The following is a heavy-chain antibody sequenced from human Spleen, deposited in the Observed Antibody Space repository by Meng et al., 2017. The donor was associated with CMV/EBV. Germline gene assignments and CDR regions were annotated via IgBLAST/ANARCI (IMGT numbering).Heavy chain of an antibody. Sequence: GASLKISCAASGFTFDDYTMHCVRQARGKGLEWFSLISWDGGTTYYADSVKGRFSISRYNSKNSLYLQLNSLRSEDTAFYYCAKDISFHVMAIPDNWGQGSLVTVSS. D-gene: IGHD5-24*01. J-gene: IGHJ4*02. CDR2: ISWDGGTT. CDR1: GFTFDDYT. CDR3: AKDISFHVMAIPDN. V-gene: IGHV3-43*01.